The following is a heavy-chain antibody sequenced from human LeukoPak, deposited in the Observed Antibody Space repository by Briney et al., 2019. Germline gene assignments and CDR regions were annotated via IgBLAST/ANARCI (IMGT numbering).Heavy chain of an antibody. J-gene: IGHJ6*02. D-gene: IGHD4-17*01. Sequence: SSQTLSLTCAVSGASIDAAGYSWNWIRQAPGKDLEWIGNIYHGGRTSYKSSLKSRVTISVDTSKNHFSLKLTSVTAADTAVYYCARTFQAPSYGDSDSRTKYPYSMDVWGQGTMVAVSS. V-gene: IGHV4-30-2*01. CDR1: GASIDAAGYS. CDR2: IYHGGRT. CDR3: ARTFQAPSYGDSDSRTKYPYSMDV.